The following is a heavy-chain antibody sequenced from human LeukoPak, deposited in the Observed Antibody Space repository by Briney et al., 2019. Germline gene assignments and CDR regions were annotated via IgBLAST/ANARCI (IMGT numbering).Heavy chain of an antibody. J-gene: IGHJ4*02. CDR2: ISAYNGNT. D-gene: IGHD2-2*01. Sequence: WASVKVSCKASGYTFTSYGISWVRQAPGQGLEWMGWISAYNGNTNYAQKLQGRVTITMHTSISTAYMELTSLRSEDTAVYYCARGPTSNTNLYYFDYWGLGTLVTVSS. CDR3: ARGPTSNTNLYYFDY. CDR1: GYTFTSYG. V-gene: IGHV1-18*01.